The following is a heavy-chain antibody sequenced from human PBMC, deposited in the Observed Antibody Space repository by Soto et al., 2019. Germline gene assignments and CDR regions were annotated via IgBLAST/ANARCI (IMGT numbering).Heavy chain of an antibody. V-gene: IGHV4-31*03. D-gene: IGHD2-8*02. J-gene: IGHJ5*02. CDR3: ARDTHRGYCRFDP. Sequence: QVQLQESGPGLVKPSQTLSLTCTVSGGSISSGGYYWSWIRQHPGKGLEWIGYIYYSGSTYYNPPLKSRVTISVHPSNNPFSLKLSSVTAADTAVYYCARDTHRGYCRFDPWGQGTLVTVSS. CDR2: IYYSGST. CDR1: GGSISSGGYY.